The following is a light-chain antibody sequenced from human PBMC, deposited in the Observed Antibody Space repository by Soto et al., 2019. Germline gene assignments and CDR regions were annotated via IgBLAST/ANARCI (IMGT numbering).Light chain of an antibody. CDR3: QQRSNWPPIT. CDR2: DAS. Sequence: EIVLTHSAVTLSLSPGERATLSCRASQSVSSDLAWYQQKPGQAPRLLIYDASNRATGIPARFSGSGSGTDFALTISSLEAEDYAVYYYQQRSNWPPITFGQGTRLEIK. V-gene: IGKV3-11*01. CDR1: QSVSSD. J-gene: IGKJ5*01.